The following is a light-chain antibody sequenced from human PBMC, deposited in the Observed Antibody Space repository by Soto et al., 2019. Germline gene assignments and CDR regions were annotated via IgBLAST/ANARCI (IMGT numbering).Light chain of an antibody. CDR1: QSVSSY. Sequence: EKVMTPSPATQSVAPGERATPPCQASQSVSSYLAWYQQKPGQAPRLLIYDASNRATGIPARFSGSGSGTEFTLSISSLQSEDFAVYYCKQYKEWPPFTVGQGKRLEIK. J-gene: IGKJ5*01. CDR3: KQYKEWPPFT. V-gene: IGKV3D-15*01. CDR2: DAS.